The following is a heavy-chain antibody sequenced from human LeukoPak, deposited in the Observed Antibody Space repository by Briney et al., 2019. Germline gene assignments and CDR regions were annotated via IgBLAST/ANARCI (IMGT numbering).Heavy chain of an antibody. D-gene: IGHD4-17*01. CDR1: GFSVSSSY. CDR2: IYRGETT. CDR3: ATNYGDHISGDAFDV. V-gene: IGHV3-66*01. Sequence: GGSLRLSCAASGFSVSSSYLTWLRQAPGKGLEWVSVIYRGETTFYGDAVKGRFVISTDSSKNTVHLEMISLRAEDSAVYYCATNYGDHISGDAFDVWGQGTLVTVSS. J-gene: IGHJ3*01.